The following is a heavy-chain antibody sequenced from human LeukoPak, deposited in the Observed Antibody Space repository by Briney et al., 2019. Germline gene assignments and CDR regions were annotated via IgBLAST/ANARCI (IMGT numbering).Heavy chain of an antibody. Sequence: GGSLRLSCAASGFTFSSYAMHWVRQAPGKGLEWVAVISYDGSNKYYADSVKGRFTISRDNSKNTLYLQMNSLRAEDTAVHYCARIGTVTTYYYDYGMDVWGQGTTVTVSS. CDR3: ARIGTVTTYYYDYGMDV. V-gene: IGHV3-30-3*01. J-gene: IGHJ6*02. CDR2: ISYDGSNK. D-gene: IGHD4-17*01. CDR1: GFTFSSYA.